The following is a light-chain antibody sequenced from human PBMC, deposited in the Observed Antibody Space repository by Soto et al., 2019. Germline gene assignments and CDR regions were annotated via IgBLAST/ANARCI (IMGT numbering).Light chain of an antibody. CDR3: QHWTYYSWK. Sequence: DIHMTQSPSTLSASVGDRVTITCRASQRLTMWLAWYQQKPGKAPNLLIYKTSSLESGAPPRFSGCRPLTEFTLANSSLQPDSVATYYCQHWTYYSWKFGQGTKV. J-gene: IGKJ1*01. V-gene: IGKV1-5*03. CDR2: KTS. CDR1: QRLTMW.